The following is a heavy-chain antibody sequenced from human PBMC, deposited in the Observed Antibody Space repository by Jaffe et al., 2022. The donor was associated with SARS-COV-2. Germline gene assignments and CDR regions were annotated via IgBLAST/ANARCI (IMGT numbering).Heavy chain of an antibody. J-gene: IGHJ6*02. V-gene: IGHV3-30*03. CDR2: TSNDESNK. CDR1: GFTFSSYG. D-gene: IGHD3-10*01. Sequence: GQLVESGGGVVQPGRSLRVSCVASGFTFSSYGMHWVRQAPGKGLEWLAYTSNDESNKKYAESVKGRFTISRDNSKNTVFLQMSRLRVEDTAVYYCTHGGREALPGVGPAGGLDVWGQGTTVTVSS. CDR3: THGGREALPGVGPAGGLDV.